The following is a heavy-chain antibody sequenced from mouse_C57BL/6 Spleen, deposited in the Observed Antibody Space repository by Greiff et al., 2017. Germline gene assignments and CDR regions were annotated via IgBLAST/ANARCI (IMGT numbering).Heavy chain of an antibody. CDR3: ARVQTAQATYYFDY. Sequence: EVKLVESEGGLVQPGSSMKLSCTASGFTFSDYYMAWVRQVPEKGLEWVADINYDGSSTYYLDSLKSRFIISRDNAKNILYLQMSSLKSEDTATYYCARVQTAQATYYFDYWGQGTTLTVSS. V-gene: IGHV5-16*01. CDR1: GFTFSDYY. J-gene: IGHJ2*01. CDR2: INYDGSST. D-gene: IGHD3-2*02.